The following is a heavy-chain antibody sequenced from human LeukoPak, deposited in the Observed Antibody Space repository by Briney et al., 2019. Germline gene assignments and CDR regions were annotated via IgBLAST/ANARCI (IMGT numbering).Heavy chain of an antibody. D-gene: IGHD3-10*02. J-gene: IGHJ4*02. CDR1: GFTFTTYW. V-gene: IGHV3-74*01. CDR3: ARGGLFAYYFAY. CDR2: IKGDEMTT. Sequence: GGSLRLSCAASGFTFTTYWMHWVRQAPGKGLEWVSRIKGDEMTTYYADSVEGRFTISRDNAKNTVYLEINSLRAEDTAVYYCARGGLFAYYFAYGGQGTLVTVPS.